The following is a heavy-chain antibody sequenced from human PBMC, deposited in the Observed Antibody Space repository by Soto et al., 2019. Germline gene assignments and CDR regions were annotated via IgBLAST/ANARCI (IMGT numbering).Heavy chain of an antibody. CDR1: GFTFSSYE. Sequence: GGSLRLSCAASGFTFSSYEMNWVRQAPGKGLEWVSYISSSGSTIYYADSVKGRFTISRDNAKNSLYLQMNSLRAEDTAVYYCAILRPRESWFDPWGQGTLVTVSS. CDR3: AILRPRESWFDP. V-gene: IGHV3-48*03. CDR2: ISSSGSTI. J-gene: IGHJ5*02.